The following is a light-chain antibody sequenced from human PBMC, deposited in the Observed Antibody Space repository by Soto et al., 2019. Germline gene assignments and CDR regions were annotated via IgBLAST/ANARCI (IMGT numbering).Light chain of an antibody. J-gene: IGKJ4*01. CDR1: ENVGTN. Sequence: IVMTQSPATLSVSPGEGVTLSCRASENVGTNLAWYQQKPGQAPRLLIYGSSTRATGIPATFSGSGSGTEFTLTISTLQSGESAIYYSQQYNNWGLSFGGGTKVEIK. V-gene: IGKV3D-15*01. CDR3: QQYNNWGLS. CDR2: GSS.